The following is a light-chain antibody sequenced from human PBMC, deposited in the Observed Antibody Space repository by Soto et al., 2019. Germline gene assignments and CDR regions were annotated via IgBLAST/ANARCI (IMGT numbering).Light chain of an antibody. J-gene: IGKJ1*01. V-gene: IGKV1-5*01. CDR1: QSVSRW. CDR3: QQYSSWPPWT. CDR2: EAS. Sequence: DIQMTQSPSTLSASVGDRVTITCRASQSVSRWLAWYQQKPGKAPKLLIYEASSLQSGVPSSFSGSRSGTEFTLTISSLQSEDFAVNHCQQYSSWPPWTFGQGTKVDI.